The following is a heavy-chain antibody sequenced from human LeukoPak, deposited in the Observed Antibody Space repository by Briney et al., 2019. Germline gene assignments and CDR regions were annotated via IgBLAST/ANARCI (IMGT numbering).Heavy chain of an antibody. V-gene: IGHV3-30-3*01. CDR3: ALQAATHAFDI. Sequence: GGSLRLSCAASGFTFSSYAMSWVRQAPGKGLEWVAVISYDGSNKYYADFVKGRFTISRDNSKNTLYLQMNSLRAEDTAVYYCALQAATHAFDIWGQGTMVTVSS. J-gene: IGHJ3*02. CDR1: GFTFSSYA. D-gene: IGHD2-15*01. CDR2: ISYDGSNK.